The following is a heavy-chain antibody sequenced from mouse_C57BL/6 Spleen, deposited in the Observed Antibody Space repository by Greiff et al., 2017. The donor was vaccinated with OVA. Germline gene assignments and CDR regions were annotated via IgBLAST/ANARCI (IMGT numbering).Heavy chain of an antibody. Sequence: EVNLVESGGGLVKPGGSLKLSCAASGFTFSSYTMSWVRQTPEKRLEWVATISGGGGNTYYPDSVKGRFTISRDNAKNTLYLQMSSLRSEDTALYYCARHGDESPHWYFDVWGTGTTVTVSS. D-gene: IGHD3-3*01. V-gene: IGHV5-9*01. CDR1: GFTFSSYT. CDR2: ISGGGGNT. J-gene: IGHJ1*03. CDR3: ARHGDESPHWYFDV.